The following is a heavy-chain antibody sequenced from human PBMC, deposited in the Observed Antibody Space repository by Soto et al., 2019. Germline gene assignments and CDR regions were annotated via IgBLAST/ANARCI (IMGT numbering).Heavy chain of an antibody. CDR1: GFTFSSYA. V-gene: IGHV3-30-3*01. Sequence: PGGSLRLSCAASGFTFSSYAMHWVRQAPGKGLEWVAVISYDGSNKYYADSVKGRFTISRDNSKNTLYLQMNSLRAEDTAVYYCARDTRGGGYGSSGSLDYWGQGTLVTVSS. CDR2: ISYDGSNK. CDR3: ARDTRGGGYGSSGSLDY. J-gene: IGHJ4*02. D-gene: IGHD3-22*01.